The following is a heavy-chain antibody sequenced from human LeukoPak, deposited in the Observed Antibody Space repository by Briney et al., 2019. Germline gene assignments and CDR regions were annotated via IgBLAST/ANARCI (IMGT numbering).Heavy chain of an antibody. V-gene: IGHV4-39*07. J-gene: IGHJ2*01. CDR2: INHSGST. CDR3: ARALELGWYFDL. Sequence: SETLSLTCTVSGGSISSGDYYWSWIRQPPGKGLEWIGEINHSGSTNYNPSLKSRVTISVDTSKNQFSLKLSSVTAADTAVYYCARALELGWYFDLWGRGTLVIVSS. D-gene: IGHD3-10*01. CDR1: GGSISSGDYY.